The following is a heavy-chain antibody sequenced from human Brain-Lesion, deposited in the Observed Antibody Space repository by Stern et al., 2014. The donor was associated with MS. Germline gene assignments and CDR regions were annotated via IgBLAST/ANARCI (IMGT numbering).Heavy chain of an antibody. J-gene: IGHJ4*02. CDR1: GYRFTSNW. D-gene: IGHD6-6*01. Sequence: EVQLEESGAEVKKPGESLKISCKGSGYRFTSNWIGWVRQMPGKGLERMGIIWPGDSDTRYSPSFQGQVTISADKSISTAYLQWSSLQASDTAMYYCARRGDSSSSGFDYWGQGTLVIVSS. CDR2: IWPGDSDT. V-gene: IGHV5-51*01. CDR3: ARRGDSSSSGFDY.